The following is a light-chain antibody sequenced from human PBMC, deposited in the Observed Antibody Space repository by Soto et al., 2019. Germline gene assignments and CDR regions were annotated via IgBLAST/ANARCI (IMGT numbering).Light chain of an antibody. Sequence: IQMTQSPSTLSASVGDRVTITCRASQNINTWLAWYQQKPGKAPRLLIYRASSLENGVPSRFGGRGSGTQFIFTISSLHPDDSATYYCQQSSSDSTFGQGTKVEIK. J-gene: IGKJ1*01. CDR3: QQSSSDST. CDR1: QNINTW. CDR2: RAS. V-gene: IGKV1-5*03.